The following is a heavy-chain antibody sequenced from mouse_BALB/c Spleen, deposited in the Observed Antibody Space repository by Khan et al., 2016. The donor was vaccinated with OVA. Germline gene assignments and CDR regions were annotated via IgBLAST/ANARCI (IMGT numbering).Heavy chain of an antibody. D-gene: IGHD3-1*01. CDR1: GFSLTSYG. CDR3: ARLGDI. J-gene: IGHJ2*01. Sequence: QVQLKQSGPGLVAPSQSLSITCTVSGFSLTSYGVHWVRQPPGKGLEWLGVIWAGGSTNYNSAPMSRLSISKDNSKSQVFLQMNLLQTDDTAIYYCARLGDIWGQGTTLTVSS. V-gene: IGHV2-9*02. CDR2: IWAGGST.